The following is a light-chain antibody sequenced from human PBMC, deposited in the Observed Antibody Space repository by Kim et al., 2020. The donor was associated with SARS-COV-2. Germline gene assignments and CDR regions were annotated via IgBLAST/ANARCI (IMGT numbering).Light chain of an antibody. J-gene: IGKJ4*01. Sequence: IVLTQSPATLSLSPGERATLSCRASQSVSTSFAWYQQKPGQAPRLLIYGASNRATGIPARFSGSGSGTDFTLTISSLEPEDVAVYYCHQRSNWPLTFGGGTKLEIK. CDR3: HQRSNWPLT. CDR1: QSVSTS. V-gene: IGKV3-11*01. CDR2: GAS.